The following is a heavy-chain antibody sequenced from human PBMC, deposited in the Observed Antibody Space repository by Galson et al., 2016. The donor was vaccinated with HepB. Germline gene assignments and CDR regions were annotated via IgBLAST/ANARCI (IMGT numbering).Heavy chain of an antibody. CDR3: TRAAAGRTATTTHA. V-gene: IGHV3-30-3*01. Sequence: SLRLSCAGSGFDFTDSSIHWVRQSPGKGLEWVAAVSFDGRNTYYADSVKGRFIISRDSSKKTVYLQMNSLRSKDTAVYYCTRAAAGRTATTTHAWGQGLRVTVSS. CDR2: VSFDGRNT. J-gene: IGHJ5*02. CDR1: GFDFTDSS. D-gene: IGHD1-1*01.